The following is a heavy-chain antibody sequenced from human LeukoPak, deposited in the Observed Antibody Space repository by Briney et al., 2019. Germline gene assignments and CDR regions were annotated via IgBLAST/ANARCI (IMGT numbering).Heavy chain of an antibody. CDR3: TRDRIRSRWSTFDY. Sequence: GGSLRLSCTASGFTFGDYAMSWFRQAPGKGLEWVGFIRSKAYGGTTEYASSVKGIFTISRDDSKSIAYLQMNSLKPEDTAVYYCTRDRIRSRWSTFDYWGQGTLVTVSS. CDR2: IRSKAYGGTT. CDR1: GFTFGDYA. D-gene: IGHD6-13*01. V-gene: IGHV3-49*03. J-gene: IGHJ4*02.